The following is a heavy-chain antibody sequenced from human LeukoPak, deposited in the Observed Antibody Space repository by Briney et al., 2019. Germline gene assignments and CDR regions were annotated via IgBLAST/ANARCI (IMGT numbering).Heavy chain of an antibody. J-gene: IGHJ4*02. V-gene: IGHV4-59*01. CDR2: IHYSDYYNENT. CDR1: GGSISSNY. Sequence: MASETLSLTCTVSGGSISSNYWNWIRQRPGKGLEWFGFIHYSDYYNENTNYNPSLKSRVTMSVDTSKNQFSLKLSSVTAADTAVYYCARGGGTVVTLDYWGQGTLVTVSS. D-gene: IGHD4-23*01. CDR3: ARGGGTVVTLDY.